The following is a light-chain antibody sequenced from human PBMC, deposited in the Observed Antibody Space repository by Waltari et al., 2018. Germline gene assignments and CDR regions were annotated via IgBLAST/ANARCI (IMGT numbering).Light chain of an antibody. V-gene: IGKV4-1*01. CDR2: WAS. CDR1: QSVLYSSNNKNY. Sequence: QSPDSLAVSLGEWATINCKSSQSVLYSSNNKNYLAWYQQKPGQPPRLLIYWASTRESGVPDRFSGSGSETDFTLTISSLQAEDVAVYYCRQYYSTPPLTFGGGTKVEIK. J-gene: IGKJ4*01. CDR3: RQYYSTPPLT.